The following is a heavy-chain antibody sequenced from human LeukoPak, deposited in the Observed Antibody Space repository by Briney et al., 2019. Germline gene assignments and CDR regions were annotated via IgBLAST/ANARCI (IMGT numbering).Heavy chain of an antibody. CDR1: GFTFSSYS. CDR2: ISSSSSTI. J-gene: IGHJ1*01. Sequence: GGSLRLSCAASGFTFSSYSMNWVRQAPGKGLEWVSYISSSSSTIYYADSVKGRFTISRDNAKNTLYLQMNSLRAEDTAVYYCAKSDSGGYYSSHAEYFQHWGQGTLVTVSS. CDR3: AKSDSGGYYSSHAEYFQH. V-gene: IGHV3-48*01. D-gene: IGHD3-22*01.